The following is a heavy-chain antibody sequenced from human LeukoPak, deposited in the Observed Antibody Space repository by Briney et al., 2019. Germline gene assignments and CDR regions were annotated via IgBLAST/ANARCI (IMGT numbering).Heavy chain of an antibody. CDR3: ARVWGLGYCSSTSCLPFDY. V-gene: IGHV3-21*01. CDR2: ISSSSCYI. D-gene: IGHD2-2*01. CDR1: GFTFSSYS. Sequence: GGSLSLSCAASGFTFSSYSMNWVRQAPGKGLEWVSSISSSSCYIYNADSMKGRFTISRDNAKNTLYLQMNSLRAEDTAVYYCARVWGLGYCSSTSCLPFDYWGQGTLVTVSS. J-gene: IGHJ4*02.